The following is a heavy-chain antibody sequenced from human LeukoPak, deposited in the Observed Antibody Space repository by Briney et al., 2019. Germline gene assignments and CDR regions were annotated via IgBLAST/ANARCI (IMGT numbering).Heavy chain of an antibody. J-gene: IGHJ4*02. CDR3: ARDHVSPGLIFDY. D-gene: IGHD3-16*01. V-gene: IGHV3-7*03. CDR1: GFTFRSHW. Sequence: PEGSLRLSCVVSGFTFRSHWMSWVRQAPGKGLEWVANINFDGSEKHHVDSVKGRFTISRDNAKNSLYLQMNSLRADDTAVYYCARDHVSPGLIFDYWGQGALVTVSS. CDR2: INFDGSEK.